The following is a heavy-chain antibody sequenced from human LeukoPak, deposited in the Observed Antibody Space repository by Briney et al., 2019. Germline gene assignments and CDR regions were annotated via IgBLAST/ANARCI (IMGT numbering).Heavy chain of an antibody. CDR3: AKDLRAYCYGSGSYCKYYYYGMDV. CDR2: ISYDGSNK. V-gene: IGHV3-30*18. D-gene: IGHD3-10*01. CDR1: GFTFSSYG. Sequence: GGSLRLSCAASGFTFSSYGMHWVRQAPGKGLEWVAVISYDGSNKTYADSVKGRFTISRDNSKNTLYLQMNSLRAEDTAVYYCAKDLRAYCYGSGSYCKYYYYGMDVWGQGTTVTVSS. J-gene: IGHJ6*02.